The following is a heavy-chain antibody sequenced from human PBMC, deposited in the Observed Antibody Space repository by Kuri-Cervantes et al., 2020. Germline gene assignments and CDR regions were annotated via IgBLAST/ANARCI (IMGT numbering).Heavy chain of an antibody. CDR1: GYTFTSYG. Sequence: ASVKVSCKASGYTFTSYGISWVRQAPGQGLEWMGWINPNSGNTGYAQKFQGRVTMTRNTSISTAYMELSSLRSEDTAVYYCARGLMRKDITMVRGVIAYWGQGTLVTVSS. CDR3: ARGLMRKDITMVRGVIAY. D-gene: IGHD3-10*01. J-gene: IGHJ4*02. CDR2: INPNSGNT. V-gene: IGHV1-8*02.